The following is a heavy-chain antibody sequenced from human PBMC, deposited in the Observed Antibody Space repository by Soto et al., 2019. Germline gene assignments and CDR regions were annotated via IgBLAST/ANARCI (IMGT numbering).Heavy chain of an antibody. CDR2: ISGSGGST. Sequence: GGSLRLSCAASGFTFSSYAMSWVRQAPGKGLEWVSAISGSGGSTYYADSVKGRFTISRDNSKNTLYLQMNSLRAEDTAVYYCAKTGYSSSWYYYYYMDVWGKGTTVTVSS. D-gene: IGHD6-13*01. V-gene: IGHV3-23*01. CDR1: GFTFSSYA. CDR3: AKTGYSSSWYYYYYMDV. J-gene: IGHJ6*03.